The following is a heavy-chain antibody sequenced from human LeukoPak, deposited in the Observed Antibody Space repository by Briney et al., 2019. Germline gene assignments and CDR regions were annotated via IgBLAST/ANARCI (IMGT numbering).Heavy chain of an antibody. CDR2: ISSSDDGT. V-gene: IGHV3-23*01. Sequence: GGSLRLSCAASGFSLSSYAMSWVRQAPGKGLEWVSAISSSDDGTYHAGSVRGRFTISRDSSKNTLYLQMNSLRAEDTAVYYCAKDDDSSVYYYPDYWGQGSLVTVSS. J-gene: IGHJ4*02. CDR1: GFSLSSYA. D-gene: IGHD3-22*01. CDR3: AKDDDSSVYYYPDY.